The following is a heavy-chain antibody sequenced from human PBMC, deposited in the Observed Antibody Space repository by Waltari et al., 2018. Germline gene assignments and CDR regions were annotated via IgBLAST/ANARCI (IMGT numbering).Heavy chain of an antibody. D-gene: IGHD1-7*01. Sequence: QVQLVQSGAEVKKPGASVKVSCKASGYTFTGHSMHWVRQAPGQGLEWMGRINPNSGGTNYAQKFQGRVTMTRDTSISTAYMELSRLRSDDTAVYYCAREFAGTRARAFDYWGQGTLVTVSS. CDR3: AREFAGTRARAFDY. J-gene: IGHJ4*02. CDR2: INPNSGGT. V-gene: IGHV1-2*06. CDR1: GYTFTGHS.